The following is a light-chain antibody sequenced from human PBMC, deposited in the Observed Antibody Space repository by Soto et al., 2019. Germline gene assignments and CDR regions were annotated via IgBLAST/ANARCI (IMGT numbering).Light chain of an antibody. CDR3: QKYNSAPQT. Sequence: DIQMTQSPSSLSASVGDRVTITCRASQGISNYLAWYQQKPGKVPKLLIYAASTLQSGVPSRFSGSGSGTDFTLTISSLPPEDVATYYCQKYNSAPQTFGQGTKVEI. V-gene: IGKV1-27*01. CDR2: AAS. CDR1: QGISNY. J-gene: IGKJ1*01.